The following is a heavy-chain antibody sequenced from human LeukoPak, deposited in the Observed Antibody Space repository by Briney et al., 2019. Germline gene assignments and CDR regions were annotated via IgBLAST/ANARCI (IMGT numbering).Heavy chain of an antibody. CDR1: GYTFTGYN. CDR3: ARDGHFDC. Sequence: ASVKVSCKASGYTFTGYNMQWLRQAPGQGLEWMGWINPNSGGTNYAQKFQGRVAMTRDTSISTAYMELSRLRSDDTAVYYCARDGHFDCWGQGTLVTVSS. V-gene: IGHV1-2*02. CDR2: INPNSGGT. J-gene: IGHJ4*02.